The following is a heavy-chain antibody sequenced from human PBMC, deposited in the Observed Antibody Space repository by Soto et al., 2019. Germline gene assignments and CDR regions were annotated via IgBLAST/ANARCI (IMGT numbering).Heavy chain of an antibody. CDR3: ARGLYYHYYGSGSYYNVDYYYYGMDG. Sequence: GASVKVSCKASGGTFSSYAISGVRQAPGQGLEWMGGIIPIFGTANYAQKFQGRVTITADESTSTAYMELSSLRSEDTAVYYCARGLYYHYYGSGSYYNVDYYYYGMDGWGQGNTVTVSS. CDR2: IIPIFGTA. D-gene: IGHD3-10*01. CDR1: GGTFSSYA. V-gene: IGHV1-69*13. J-gene: IGHJ6*02.